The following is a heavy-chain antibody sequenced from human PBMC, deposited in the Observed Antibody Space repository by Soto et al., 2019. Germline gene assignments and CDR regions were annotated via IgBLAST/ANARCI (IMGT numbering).Heavy chain of an antibody. CDR1: GYSFTSYW. CDR3: ARLHYGSGSYYNVFDY. J-gene: IGHJ4*02. CDR2: IYPGDSDT. V-gene: IGHV5-51*01. Sequence: GESLKISCKGSGYSFTSYWIGWVRQMPGKGLEWMGIIYPGDSDTRYSPSFQGQVTISADKSISTAYLQWSSLKASDTAMYYCARLHYGSGSYYNVFDYWGQGTLVTVSS. D-gene: IGHD3-10*01.